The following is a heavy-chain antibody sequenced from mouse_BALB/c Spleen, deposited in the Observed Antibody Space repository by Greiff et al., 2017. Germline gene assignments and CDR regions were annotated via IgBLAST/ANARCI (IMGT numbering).Heavy chain of an antibody. D-gene: IGHD5-5*01. J-gene: IGHJ4*01. Sequence: EVKVEESGGGLVKPGGSLKLSCAASGFTFSDYYMYWVRQTPEKRLEWVATISDGGSYTYYPDSVKGRFTISRDNAKNNLYLQMSSLKSEDTAMYYCARVSTFYYAMDYWGQGTSVTVSS. CDR1: GFTFSDYY. CDR3: ARVSTFYYAMDY. V-gene: IGHV5-4*02. CDR2: ISDGGSYT.